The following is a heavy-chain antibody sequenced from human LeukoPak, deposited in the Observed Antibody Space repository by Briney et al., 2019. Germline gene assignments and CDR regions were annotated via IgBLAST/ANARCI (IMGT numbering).Heavy chain of an antibody. D-gene: IGHD3-3*01. CDR2: IIPIFGTA. CDR3: ASEYYDSWSGSDWFYP. CDR1: AGTFSSYA. Sequence: SVKVSCKASAGTFSSYAISWVRQAPGQGLEWMGRIIPIFGTANYAQKFQGRVTITTDESTSTAYMELSGLRSEDTAVYYCASEYYDSWSGSDWFYPWAQGTLVTVSS. V-gene: IGHV1-69*05. J-gene: IGHJ5*02.